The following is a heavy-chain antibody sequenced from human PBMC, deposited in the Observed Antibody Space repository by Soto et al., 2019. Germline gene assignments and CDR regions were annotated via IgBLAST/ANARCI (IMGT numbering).Heavy chain of an antibody. V-gene: IGHV6-1*01. D-gene: IGHD5-12*01. CDR3: AKGDNLGPKTGYAFDP. CDR2: TYFRSKWYN. J-gene: IGHJ5*02. Sequence: SQTLSLTCAISRDSVSSINSAWNWIRQSPSRGLEWLGRTYFRSKWYNDYAVSVKSRIIINPDTSNNQFSLQLNSVTPEDTAVYFCAKGDNLGPKTGYAFDPWGQGIMVTVSS. CDR1: RDSVSSINSA.